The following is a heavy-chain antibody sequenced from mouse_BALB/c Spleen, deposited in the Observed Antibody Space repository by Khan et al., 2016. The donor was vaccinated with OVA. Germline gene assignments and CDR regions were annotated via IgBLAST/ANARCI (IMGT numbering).Heavy chain of an antibody. CDR1: GFTFSDYG. CDR3: ARGGGTAPFAY. Sequence: EVELVESGGGLVQPGGSRKLSCAASGFTFSDYGMAWVRQAPGKGPEWVAFISDLADTIYYGDAVTGRFTISREHAKNTLYLEMSSLRSEDTAIYYCARGGGTAPFAYWGLGTLVTVSA. V-gene: IGHV5-15*02. CDR2: ISDLADTI. J-gene: IGHJ3*01. D-gene: IGHD1-2*01.